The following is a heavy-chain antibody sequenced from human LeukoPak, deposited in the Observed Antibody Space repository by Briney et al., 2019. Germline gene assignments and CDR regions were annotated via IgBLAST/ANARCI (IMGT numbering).Heavy chain of an antibody. CDR2: IYYSGTT. V-gene: IGHV4-59*08. CDR3: TYSSAYYYLDY. D-gene: IGHD3-22*01. Sequence: SETLSLTCTVSGGSISNYYWSWIRQPPGKGLEWVGYIYYSGTTNYNPSLKRRVTISVDTSKYQFSLKLNSVTAADTAVYYCTYSSAYYYLDYWGQGTLVTVSS. J-gene: IGHJ4*02. CDR1: GGSISNYY.